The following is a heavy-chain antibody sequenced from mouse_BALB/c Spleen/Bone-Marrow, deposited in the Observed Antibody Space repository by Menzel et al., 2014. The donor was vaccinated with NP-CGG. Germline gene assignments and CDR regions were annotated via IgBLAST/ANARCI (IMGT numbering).Heavy chain of an antibody. Sequence: VQLQQSGPGLVAPSQSLSITCTVSGFSLTGYGVNWVRQPPGKGLEWLGMIWGDGNTDYNSDLKSRLSISKDNSKSQVFLKMNSLQTDDTARYYCARVYYDYDWWYFDVRGAGTTVTVSS. V-gene: IGHV2-6-7*01. CDR1: GFSLTGYG. CDR2: IWGDGNT. J-gene: IGHJ1*01. CDR3: ARVYYDYDWWYFDV. D-gene: IGHD2-4*01.